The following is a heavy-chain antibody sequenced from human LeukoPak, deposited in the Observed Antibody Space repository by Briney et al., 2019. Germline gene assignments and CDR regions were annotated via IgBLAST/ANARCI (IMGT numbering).Heavy chain of an antibody. J-gene: IGHJ3*02. V-gene: IGHV3-30*02. CDR1: GFTFSSYG. D-gene: IGHD6-13*01. CDR2: IRYDGSNK. CDR3: ASRYSSLGFDAFDI. Sequence: GGSLRLSCAASGFTFSSYGMQWVRQAPGKGLEWVAFIRYDGSNKYYADSVKGRFTIYRDNPKNTLYLQMNSLRAEDTAVYYCASRYSSLGFDAFDIWGQGTMVTVSS.